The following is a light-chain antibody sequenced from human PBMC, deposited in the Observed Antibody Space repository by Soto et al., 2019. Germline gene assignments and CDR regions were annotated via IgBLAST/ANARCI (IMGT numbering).Light chain of an antibody. V-gene: IGLV2-14*01. J-gene: IGLJ3*02. CDR1: SSDVGKYDY. CDR2: EVR. CDR3: SAYTARSTLV. Sequence: QSVLTQPPSASGSPGQSVTISCTGTSSDVGKYDYVSWFQHHPGKAPKLIIYEVRNRPSGISSRFSGSRSGNTASLTISGLQPEDEGDYYCSAYTARSTLVFGGGTKVTVL.